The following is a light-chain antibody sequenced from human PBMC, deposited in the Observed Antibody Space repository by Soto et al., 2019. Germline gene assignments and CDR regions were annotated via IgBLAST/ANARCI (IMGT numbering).Light chain of an antibody. CDR3: QNYNSAPHT. CDR1: QGISDY. Sequence: DIQMTQSPSPLSASVGDSVTITCRASQGISDYLAWYQQKPGKVPKLLIYAASTLRSGVPSRFSGSGSGTDFTLTISSLQHEDVATYYCQNYNSAPHTFGGGIKVEIK. CDR2: AAS. J-gene: IGKJ4*01. V-gene: IGKV1-27*01.